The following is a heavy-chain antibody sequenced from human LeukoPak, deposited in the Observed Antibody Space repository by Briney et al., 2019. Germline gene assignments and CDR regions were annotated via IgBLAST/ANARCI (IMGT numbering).Heavy chain of an antibody. D-gene: IGHD3-10*01. J-gene: IGHJ6*02. Sequence: GGSLRLSCAASGFTFSSYAISWVRQAPGKGLEWVSAISGSGGSTYYADSVKGRFTISRDNSKNTLYLQMNSLRAEDTAVYYCAKDQEGDPLLGPNLDVWGQGTTVTVSS. CDR2: ISGSGGST. V-gene: IGHV3-23*01. CDR3: AKDQEGDPLLGPNLDV. CDR1: GFTFSSYA.